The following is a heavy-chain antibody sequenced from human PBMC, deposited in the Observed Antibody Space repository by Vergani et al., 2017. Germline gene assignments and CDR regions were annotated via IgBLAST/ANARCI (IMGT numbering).Heavy chain of an antibody. CDR3: AREGHYDILTGFYYYGMDV. CDR2: IYTSGST. Sequence: QVQLQESGPGLVKPSQTLSLTCTVSGGSISSGSYYWSWIRQPAGKGLEWIGRIYTSGSTNYNPSLKSRVTISVDTSKNRFSLKLSSVTAADTSVYYCAREGHYDILTGFYYYGMDVWGQGTTVTVSS. D-gene: IGHD3-9*01. V-gene: IGHV4-61*02. CDR1: GGSISSGSYY. J-gene: IGHJ6*02.